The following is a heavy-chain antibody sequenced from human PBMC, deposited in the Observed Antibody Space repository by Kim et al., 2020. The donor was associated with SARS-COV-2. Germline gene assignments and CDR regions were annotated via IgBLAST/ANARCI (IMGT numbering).Heavy chain of an antibody. Sequence: SETLSLTCTVSGGSVSSGSYYWSWIRQPPGKGLEWIGYIYYSGSTNYNPSLKSRVTISVDTSKNQFSLKLSSVTAADTAVYYCARAYYYYGMDVWGQGTT. CDR2: IYYSGST. J-gene: IGHJ6*02. V-gene: IGHV4-61*01. CDR1: GGSVSSGSYY. CDR3: ARAYYYYGMDV.